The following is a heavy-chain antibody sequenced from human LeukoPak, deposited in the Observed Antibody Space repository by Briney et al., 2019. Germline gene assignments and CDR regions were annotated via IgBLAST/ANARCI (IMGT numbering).Heavy chain of an antibody. D-gene: IGHD2-2*01. CDR3: ARWYCSSAYCYYDY. J-gene: IGHJ4*02. V-gene: IGHV3-21*04. Sequence: GGSLRFSCAASGFTFSSYSMNWVRQAPGKGLEWVSSISSSSTNIYYADSVKGRFTISRDNSKNTLYLEMNSLRAEDTAVYYCARWYCSSAYCYYDYWGQGTLVTVSS. CDR2: ISSSSTNI. CDR1: GFTFSSYS.